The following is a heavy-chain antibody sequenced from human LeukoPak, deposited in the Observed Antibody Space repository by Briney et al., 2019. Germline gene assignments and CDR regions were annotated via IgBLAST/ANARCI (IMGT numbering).Heavy chain of an antibody. CDR3: ASHCSSTSCYGLFDY. CDR1: GGSISSYY. CDR2: IYYSGST. Sequence: PSETLSLTCTVSGGSISSYYWSWIRQPPGKGLEWIGYIYYSGSTNYNPSLKSRVTISVDTSKNQFSLKLSSVTAADTAVYYCASHCSSTSCYGLFDYWGQGTLVTVSS. J-gene: IGHJ4*02. D-gene: IGHD2-2*01. V-gene: IGHV4-59*01.